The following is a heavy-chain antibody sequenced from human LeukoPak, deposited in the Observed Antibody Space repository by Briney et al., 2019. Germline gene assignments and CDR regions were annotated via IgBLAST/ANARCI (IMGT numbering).Heavy chain of an antibody. CDR3: ARQGTMTRGGYWLDP. D-gene: IGHD3-10*01. J-gene: IGHJ5*02. Sequence: SETLSLTCTVSGASINTSNFYWGWIRQPPGRGLESIASVSHTGSTYSNPSLNSRVTISVDTSKNQFSLKLTSVTAADTAVYFCARQGTMTRGGYWLDPWGQGSRVTVSS. V-gene: IGHV4-39*01. CDR1: GASINTSNFY. CDR2: VSHTGST.